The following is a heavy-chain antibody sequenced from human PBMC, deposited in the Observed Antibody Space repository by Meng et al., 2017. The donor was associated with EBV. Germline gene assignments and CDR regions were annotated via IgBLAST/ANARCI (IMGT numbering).Heavy chain of an antibody. Sequence: QVQLEQSGAEVKKPGSSVKVSCKTSGGPFSSDAISWVRQAPGQGLEWLGGLIPMFGAPNYAQKFQGRVTITADESTSTHYMELSSLRSEDTAVYYCASESGRGYTPDYWGQGTLGTVSS. D-gene: IGHD3-10*01. J-gene: IGHJ4*02. CDR1: GGPFSSDA. CDR2: LIPMFGAP. CDR3: ASESGRGYTPDY. V-gene: IGHV1-69*01.